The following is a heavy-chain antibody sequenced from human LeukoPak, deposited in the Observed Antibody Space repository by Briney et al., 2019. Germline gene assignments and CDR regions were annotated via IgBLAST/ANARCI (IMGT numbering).Heavy chain of an antibody. CDR1: GYSFTGYW. V-gene: IGHV5-10-1*01. CDR2: IDPSDSYN. D-gene: IGHD6-13*01. CDR3: ARTISSWYSGIDY. J-gene: IGHJ4*02. Sequence: GESLKIACKGSGYSFTGYWITWVRQMPGKGLEWMGSIDPSDSYNKNSPSFQGYVTISADKSISTAYLQWSSLKASDTAMYYCARTISSWYSGIDYWGQGTLVAVSS.